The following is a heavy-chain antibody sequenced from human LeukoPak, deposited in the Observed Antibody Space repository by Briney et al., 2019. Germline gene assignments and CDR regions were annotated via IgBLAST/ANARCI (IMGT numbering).Heavy chain of an antibody. CDR3: ARESTDHDSSPRDAFDI. D-gene: IGHD3-22*01. CDR2: IYYSGST. V-gene: IGHV4-59*01. J-gene: IGHJ3*02. CDR1: GGSISSYY. Sequence: PSETLSLTCTVSGGSISSYYWSWIRQPPGKGLEWIGYIYYSGSTNYNPSLKSRVTISVDTSKNQFSLKLSSVTAADTAVYYCARESTDHDSSPRDAFDIWGQGTMVTVSS.